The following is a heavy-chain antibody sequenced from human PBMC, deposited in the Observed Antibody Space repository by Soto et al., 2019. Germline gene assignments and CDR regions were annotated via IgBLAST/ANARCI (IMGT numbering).Heavy chain of an antibody. J-gene: IGHJ4*02. V-gene: IGHV3-48*01. CDR1: GFTFSSYS. Sequence: DVPLVESGGGSVQPGGSLSLSCVASGFTFSSYSMNWVRQAPGKGLEWVSYISSSSGTNYYADSVEGRFTISRDNAKKSLNLQMNHLRAEDTAIYYCAALPVAGRDVDYWGQGTLVTVSS. D-gene: IGHD6-19*01. CDR2: ISSSSGTN. CDR3: AALPVAGRDVDY.